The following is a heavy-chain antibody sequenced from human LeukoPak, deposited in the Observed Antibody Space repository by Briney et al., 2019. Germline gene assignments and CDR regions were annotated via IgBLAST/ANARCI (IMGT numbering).Heavy chain of an antibody. CDR1: GYTFTSYA. V-gene: IGHV1-3*01. CDR2: INAGNGNT. Sequence: ASVKASCKASGYTFTSYAMHWVRQAPGQRLEWMGWINAGNGNTKYSQKFQGRVTITRDTSASTAYMELSSLRSEDTAVYYCARDMAAVAGIGDYWGQGTLVTVSS. CDR3: ARDMAAVAGIGDY. D-gene: IGHD6-19*01. J-gene: IGHJ4*02.